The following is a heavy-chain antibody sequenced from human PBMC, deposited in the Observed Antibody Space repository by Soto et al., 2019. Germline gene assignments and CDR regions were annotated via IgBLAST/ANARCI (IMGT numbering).Heavy chain of an antibody. Sequence: SVKVSCKISGVTFTSYTIGWVRQAPGQGLEWMGGITPIFNSANYARKFQGRISISADDSTNTAHMELRSLSSEDSAMYYCARVRQQLTNYYYYGMDVWGQGTTVTVSS. J-gene: IGHJ6*02. D-gene: IGHD6-13*01. CDR1: GVTFTSYT. V-gene: IGHV1-69*13. CDR2: ITPIFNSA. CDR3: ARVRQQLTNYYYYGMDV.